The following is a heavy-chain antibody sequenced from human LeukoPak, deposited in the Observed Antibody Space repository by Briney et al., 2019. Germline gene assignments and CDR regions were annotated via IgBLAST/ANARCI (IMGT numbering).Heavy chain of an antibody. CDR3: TRVQAGRSGLMDV. CDR1: GFSLSGYW. D-gene: IGHD2-8*02. J-gene: IGHJ6*02. CDR2: ISPEGSGT. Sequence: AGSLRLSCAASGFSLSGYWMHWVRQAPGKGLVWVSRISPEGSGTTYADSVKGRFTSSRDTAKNTVYLQMNSLRDEDAAVYHCTRVQAGRSGLMDVWGRGTTVTVSS. V-gene: IGHV3-74*03.